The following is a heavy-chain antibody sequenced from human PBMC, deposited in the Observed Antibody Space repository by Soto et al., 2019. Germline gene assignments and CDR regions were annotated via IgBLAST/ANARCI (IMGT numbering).Heavy chain of an antibody. CDR3: AKAAAEEFVILPAAAGWFDP. J-gene: IGHJ5*02. D-gene: IGHD2-2*01. CDR1: GGSISSSKW. V-gene: IGHV4-4*02. Sequence: QVQLQESGPGLVKPSGTLSLTCAVSGGSISSSKWWSWVRQPPGKWLEWIGEIYHSGSTNYNPSLKSRVTISVDKPKNQISLKLGAVTAADTAVYYCAKAAAEEFVILPAAAGWFDPCGQGTVVTVSS. CDR2: IYHSGST.